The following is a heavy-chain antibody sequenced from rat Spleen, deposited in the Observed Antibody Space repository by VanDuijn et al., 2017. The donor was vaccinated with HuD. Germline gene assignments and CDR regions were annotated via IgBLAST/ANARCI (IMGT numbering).Heavy chain of an antibody. Sequence: QVQLKESGPGLVQPSQTLSLTCTVSGLSLPSNSVSWIRQPPGKGLEWMGVIWGNGDTNYNSALKSRLSISRDTSKSQVFLKMNNLQTEDTAMYFCAKPSYYGYPHWGQGVMVTVSS. V-gene: IGHV2-47*01. CDR3: AKPSYYGYPH. CDR1: GLSLPSNS. D-gene: IGHD1-7*01. J-gene: IGHJ2*01. CDR2: IWGNGDT.